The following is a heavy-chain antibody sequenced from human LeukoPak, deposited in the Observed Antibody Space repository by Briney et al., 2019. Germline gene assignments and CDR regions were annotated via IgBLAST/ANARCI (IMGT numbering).Heavy chain of an antibody. J-gene: IGHJ5*02. CDR1: GFTFSTYA. V-gene: IGHV3-7*01. CDR3: ATLHPSLAADRFDP. Sequence: GGSLRLSCAASGFTFSTYAMNWVRQAPRKGLEWVANIKQDGSEKYYVDSVKGRFTISRDNAKNSLYLQMNSLRAEDTSVYYCATLHPSLAADRFDPWGQGTLVTVSS. CDR2: IKQDGSEK. D-gene: IGHD6-13*01.